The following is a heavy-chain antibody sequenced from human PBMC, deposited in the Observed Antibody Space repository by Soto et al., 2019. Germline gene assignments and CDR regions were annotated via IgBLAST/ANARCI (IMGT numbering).Heavy chain of an antibody. V-gene: IGHV4-34*01. CDR2: INHLGSI. Sequence: PSETLSLTCVVSGGSLSDYFWRWIRKPPGLALEWIGEINHLGSINYNPSLKSRVTMSVDTSKNQFSLTLNSVTAADTATYYCARGGISHWAYFYYMDVWDRGTTVTVSS. CDR1: GGSLSDYF. D-gene: IGHD2-21*01. CDR3: ARGGISHWAYFYYMDV. J-gene: IGHJ6*03.